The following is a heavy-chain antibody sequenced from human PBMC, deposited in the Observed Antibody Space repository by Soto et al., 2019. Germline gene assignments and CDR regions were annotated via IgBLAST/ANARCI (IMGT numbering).Heavy chain of an antibody. CDR1: GFTLSRYG. CDR3: ARAYDTSGYPYFDY. D-gene: IGHD3-22*01. CDR2: IWFDGSNK. Sequence: GGSLRLSCAASGFTLSRYGMHWVRQAPGKGLEWVAVIWFDGSNKNYADSVKGRFTVSKDNSKNTLYLQMDGLGAEDTAVYYCARAYDTSGYPYFDYWRQGALVTV. J-gene: IGHJ4*02. V-gene: IGHV3-33*01.